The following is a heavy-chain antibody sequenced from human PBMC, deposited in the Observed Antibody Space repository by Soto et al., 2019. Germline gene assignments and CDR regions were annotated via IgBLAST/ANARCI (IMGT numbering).Heavy chain of an antibody. J-gene: IGHJ6*02. D-gene: IGHD6-13*01. CDR3: AKSTIGAAAGHYYYYYGMDV. CDR2: ISGSGGST. V-gene: IGHV3-23*01. Sequence: PGGSLRLSCAASGFTFSSYAMSWVRQAPGKGLEWVSAISGSGGSTYYADSVKGRFTISRDNSKNTLYLQMNSLRAEDTAVYYCAKSTIGAAAGHYYYYYGMDVWGQGTTVTSP. CDR1: GFTFSSYA.